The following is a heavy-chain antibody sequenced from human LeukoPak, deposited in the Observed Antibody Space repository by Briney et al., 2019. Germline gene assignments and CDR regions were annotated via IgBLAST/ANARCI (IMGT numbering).Heavy chain of an antibody. CDR1: GYTFTSYG. CDR3: ARVYYDSSSDY. J-gene: IGHJ4*02. CDR2: ICAYSGNT. V-gene: IGHV1-18*01. D-gene: IGHD3-22*01. Sequence: GASVKVSCKASGYTFTSYGISWVRQAPGQGLGWMGWICAYSGNTNYAQKLQGRVTMTTDTSTSTAYMELRSLRSDDTAVYYCARVYYDSSSDYWGQGTLVTVYS.